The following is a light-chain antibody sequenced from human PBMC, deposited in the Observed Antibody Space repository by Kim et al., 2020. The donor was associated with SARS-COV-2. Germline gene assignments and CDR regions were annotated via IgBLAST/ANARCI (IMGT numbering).Light chain of an antibody. CDR2: KAS. J-gene: IGKJ2*01. CDR1: QSISMW. V-gene: IGKV1-5*03. Sequence: STLSAPVGDRVIITCRASQSISMWLARYQQKPGKAPKLLISKASSLQSGVPSRFSGSGSGTEFTLTISSLQPDDFGTYYCQQYDNYFGQGTKLEI. CDR3: QQYDNY.